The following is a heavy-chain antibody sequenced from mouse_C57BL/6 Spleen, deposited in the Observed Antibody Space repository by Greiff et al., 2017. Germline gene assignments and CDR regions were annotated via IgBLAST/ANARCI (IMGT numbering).Heavy chain of an antibody. D-gene: IGHD1-1*01. CDR1: GYTFTDYY. CDR3: ARRGGSIYHWYFDV. J-gene: IGHJ1*03. V-gene: IGHV1-26*01. Sequence: VQLQQSGPELVKHGASVKISCKASGYTFTDYYMNWVKQSHGKSLEWIGDINPNNGGTSYNQKFKGKATLTVDKSSSTAYLELRSLTSEDAAVYYCARRGGSIYHWYFDVWGTGTTVTVSS. CDR2: INPNNGGT.